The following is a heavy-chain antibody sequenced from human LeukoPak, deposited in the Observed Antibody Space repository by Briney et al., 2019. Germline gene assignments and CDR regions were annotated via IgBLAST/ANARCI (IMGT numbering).Heavy chain of an antibody. CDR2: IWYDGSNK. J-gene: IGHJ4*02. V-gene: IGHV3-33*06. D-gene: IGHD3-10*01. Sequence: PGRSLRLSCAASGFTFSSYGMHWVRQAPGKGLEWVAVIWYDGSNKYYADSVKGRFTISRDNSKNTLYLQMSSLRAEDTAVYYCAKSDHGSGSYLGYWGQGTLVTVSS. CDR1: GFTFSSYG. CDR3: AKSDHGSGSYLGY.